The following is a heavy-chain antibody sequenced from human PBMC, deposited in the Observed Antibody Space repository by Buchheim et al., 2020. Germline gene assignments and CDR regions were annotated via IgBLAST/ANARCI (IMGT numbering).Heavy chain of an antibody. CDR1: GYTFTSYA. D-gene: IGHD3-9*01. J-gene: IGHJ3*02. CDR2: INSNTGNP. V-gene: IGHV7-4-1*02. Sequence: QVQLMQSGSELKKPGASVKVSCKASGYTFTSYAMNWVRQAPGQGLEWMGWINSNTGNPTYAQGFTGRFVFSLDTSVSTAYLQISSLKAEDTAVYYCARDSQIHPESYYDISQGAFDIWGQGT. CDR3: ARDSQIHPESYYDISQGAFDI.